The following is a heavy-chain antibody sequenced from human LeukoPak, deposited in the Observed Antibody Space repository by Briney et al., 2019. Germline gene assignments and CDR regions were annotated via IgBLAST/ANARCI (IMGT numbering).Heavy chain of an antibody. V-gene: IGHV3-23*01. CDR2: IEQDSSAT. D-gene: IGHD1-1*01. J-gene: IGHJ4*02. CDR3: AKDEGRLITNWYRQY. Sequence: GGSLRLSCAASGFTFSSYAMSWVRQAPGRGLEWVSTIEQDSSATYSADSVRGRFAISRDNSKNTLYLQLNSLTAEDTAMYYSAKDEGRLITNWYRQYWGQGTPVTVSS. CDR1: GFTFSSYA.